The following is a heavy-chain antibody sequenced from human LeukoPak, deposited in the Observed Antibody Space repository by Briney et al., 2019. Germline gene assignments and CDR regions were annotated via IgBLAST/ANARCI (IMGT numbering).Heavy chain of an antibody. D-gene: IGHD3-22*01. V-gene: IGHV4-59*01. J-gene: IGHJ5*02. Sequence: SETLSLTCTVSGGSISSYFWSWIRQPPGMGLEWIGYVYYSGSPNYNPSLKSRVTISVDTSKDQFSLRLRSVTAADTAVYYCARVFDDYYDSSADPPLWFDPWGQGTLVTVSS. CDR1: GGSISSYF. CDR3: ARVFDDYYDSSADPPLWFDP. CDR2: VYYSGSP.